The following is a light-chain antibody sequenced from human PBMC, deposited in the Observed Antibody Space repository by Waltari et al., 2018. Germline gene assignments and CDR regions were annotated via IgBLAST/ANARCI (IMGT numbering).Light chain of an antibody. V-gene: IGLV2-14*01. J-gene: IGLJ3*02. CDR2: EVK. CDR1: INDIGRFDF. Sequence: QSALTQTASVSASPGQSITMSCTGTINDIGRFDFVPWYQQPPGQAPRLLIYEVKYRPSGVSDRFSGSKSDNTASLTIFGLQAEDEADYYCSSYTTRSTWVFGGGTKLTVL. CDR3: SSYTTRSTWV.